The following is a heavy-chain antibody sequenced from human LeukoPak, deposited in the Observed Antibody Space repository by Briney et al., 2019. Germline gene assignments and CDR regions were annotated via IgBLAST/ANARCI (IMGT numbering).Heavy chain of an antibody. V-gene: IGHV2-5*01. CDR1: GFSLSTSGVG. D-gene: IGHD3-3*01. Sequence: ESGPTLVKPTQTLTLTCTFSGFSLSTSGVGVGWIRQPPGKALEWLALIYWNDDKRYSPSLKSRLTITEDTSKNQVVLTMTNMDPVDTATYYCARSFSGITIFGVVITPFDYRGQGTLVTVS. CDR3: ARSFSGITIFGVVITPFDY. CDR2: IYWNDDK. J-gene: IGHJ4*02.